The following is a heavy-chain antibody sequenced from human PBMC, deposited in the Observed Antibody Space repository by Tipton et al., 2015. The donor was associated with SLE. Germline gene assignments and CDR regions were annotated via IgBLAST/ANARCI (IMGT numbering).Heavy chain of an antibody. Sequence: TLSLTCAVYGGSFSGYYWSWIRQPPGKGLAWIGSIDYSGSTYYNPALKSRVTISVDTSKNQFSLKLSSVTAADTAVYYCARREAAAALPFDYWGQGTLVTVSS. V-gene: IGHV4-34*01. CDR2: IDYSGST. D-gene: IGHD6-13*01. J-gene: IGHJ4*02. CDR3: ARREAAAALPFDY. CDR1: GGSFSGYY.